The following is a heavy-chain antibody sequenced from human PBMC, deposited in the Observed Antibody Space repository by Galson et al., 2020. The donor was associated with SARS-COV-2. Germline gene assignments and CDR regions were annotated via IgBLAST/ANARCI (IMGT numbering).Heavy chain of an antibody. CDR1: GGSISSSSYY. J-gene: IGHJ5*02. D-gene: IGHD3-10*01. CDR3: ASSVAVLLWFGEVSSHKFDP. CDR2: IYYSGST. V-gene: IGHV4-39*07. Sequence: SETLSLTCTVSGGSISSSSYYWGWIRQPPGKGLEWIGSIYYSGSTYYNPSLKSRVTISVDTSKNQFSLKLSSVTAADTAVYYCASSVAVLLWFGEVSSHKFDPWGQGTLVTVSS.